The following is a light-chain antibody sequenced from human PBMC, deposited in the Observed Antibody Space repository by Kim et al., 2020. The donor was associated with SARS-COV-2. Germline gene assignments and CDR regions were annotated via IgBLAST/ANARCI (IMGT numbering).Light chain of an antibody. V-gene: IGLV2-14*01. Sequence: HSITHSCTGTSIDVDDYNYVSWYQQHPGKAPKLMIYEVTKRPSGVSYRFSGSKSGNTASLTISGLQAEDEADYYCSSYTSSSGLMVFGGGTQLTVL. CDR2: EVT. CDR1: SIDVDDYNY. J-gene: IGLJ3*02. CDR3: SSYTSSSGLMV.